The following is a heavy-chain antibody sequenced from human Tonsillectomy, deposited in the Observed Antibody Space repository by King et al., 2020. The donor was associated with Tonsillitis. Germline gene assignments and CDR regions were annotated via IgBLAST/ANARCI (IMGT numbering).Heavy chain of an antibody. CDR1: GYTLTYSS. V-gene: IGHV1-24*01. J-gene: IGHJ3*02. CDR2: FDPEDGET. D-gene: IGHD6-19*01. Sequence: QLVQSGAEVKKPGASVKVSCKVSGYTLTYSSMHWVRQAPGKGLEGMGRFDPEDGETSYAKKYQGRVTMTADTPTDTAYMELSGLRSEDTAVYYCATGYSSGWSFAFDIWGQGTMVTVSS. CDR3: ATGYSSGWSFAFDI.